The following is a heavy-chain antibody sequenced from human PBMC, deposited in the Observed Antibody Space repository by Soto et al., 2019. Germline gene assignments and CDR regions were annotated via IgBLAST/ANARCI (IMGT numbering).Heavy chain of an antibody. CDR2: IIPVFRTT. CDR1: GGNFSRDA. V-gene: IGHV1-69*13. CDR3: PTSSRYTFAQTTTRNQYYPPMDV. Sequence: ASVKVSCKASGGNFSRDAISWLRQAPGQGLEWMGGIIPVFRTTNYEQKLQGRVTITADGSTSTAYMELSSLTSADTAVYYCPTSSRYTFAQTTTRNQYYPPMDVWGQGTTVTVSS. J-gene: IGHJ6*02. D-gene: IGHD2-2*02.